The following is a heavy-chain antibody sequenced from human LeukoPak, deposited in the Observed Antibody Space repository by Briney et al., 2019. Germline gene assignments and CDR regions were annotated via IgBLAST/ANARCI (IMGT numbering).Heavy chain of an antibody. V-gene: IGHV1-18*01. D-gene: IGHD6-13*01. Sequence: ASVKVSCKASGYTFTSYGISWVRQAPGQGLEWMGWISAYNGNTNYAQKFQGRVTMTRDTSISTAYMELSRLRSDDTAVYYCAREGIAAAGFDYWGQGTLVTVSS. J-gene: IGHJ4*02. CDR2: ISAYNGNT. CDR1: GYTFTSYG. CDR3: AREGIAAAGFDY.